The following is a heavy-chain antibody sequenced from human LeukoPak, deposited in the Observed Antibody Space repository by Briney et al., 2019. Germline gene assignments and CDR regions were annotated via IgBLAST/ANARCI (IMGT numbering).Heavy chain of an antibody. J-gene: IGHJ4*02. CDR2: INPSVGST. CDR3: AAPGASGFVGNFWSGPLDF. D-gene: IGHD3-3*01. CDR1: GYTFTSHY. V-gene: IGHV1-46*01. Sequence: GASVKVSCRASGYTFTSHYMHWVRQAPGQGVEWMGVINPSVGSTSYPQKFQGRVTMSRDTSTSTVYMELSSLKSEDTAVYHCAAPGASGFVGNFWSGPLDFWGQGALVTVSS.